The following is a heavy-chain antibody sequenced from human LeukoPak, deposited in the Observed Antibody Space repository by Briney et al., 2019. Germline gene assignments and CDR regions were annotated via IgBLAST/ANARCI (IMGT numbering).Heavy chain of an antibody. CDR2: IYHSGST. Sequence: SQTLSLTCAVSGGSISSGGYSWSWIRQPPGKGLEWIGYIYHSGSTYYNPSLKSRVTISVDRSKNQFSLKLSSVTAADTAVYYCARDQRIAAAGTFYYYYYYGMDVWGQGTTVTVSS. D-gene: IGHD6-13*01. CDR3: ARDQRIAAAGTFYYYYYYGMDV. J-gene: IGHJ6*02. CDR1: GGSISSGGYS. V-gene: IGHV4-30-2*01.